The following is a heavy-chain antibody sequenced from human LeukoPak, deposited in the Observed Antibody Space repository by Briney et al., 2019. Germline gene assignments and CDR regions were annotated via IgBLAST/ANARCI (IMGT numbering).Heavy chain of an antibody. CDR2: ISYDGSNK. CDR1: GFTFSSYG. J-gene: IGHJ6*02. D-gene: IGHD1-26*01. CDR3: AKSYYAHYYYYGMDV. Sequence: SLRLSCAASGFTFSSYGMHWVRQAPGKGLEWVAVISYDGSNKYYADSVKGRFTISRDNSKNTLYLQMNSLRAEDTAVYYCAKSYYAHYYYYGMDVWGQGTTVTVSS. V-gene: IGHV3-30*18.